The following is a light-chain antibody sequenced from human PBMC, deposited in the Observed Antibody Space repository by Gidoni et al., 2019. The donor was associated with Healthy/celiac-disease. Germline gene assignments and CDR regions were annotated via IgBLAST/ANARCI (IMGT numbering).Light chain of an antibody. CDR1: TGAVTSGHY. V-gene: IGLV7-46*01. CDR3: LLSYSGARLV. Sequence: QSVVPQEPSLTVSPCGTVTLTCGSSTGAVTSGHYPYWFQQKPGQAPRTLIYDTSNKHSWTPARFSGSLLGGKAALTLSGAQPEDEAEYYCLLSYSGARLVFGGGTKLTVL. J-gene: IGLJ2*01. CDR2: DTS.